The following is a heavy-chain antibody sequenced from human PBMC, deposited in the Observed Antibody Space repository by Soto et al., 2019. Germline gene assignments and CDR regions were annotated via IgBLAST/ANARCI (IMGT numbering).Heavy chain of an antibody. CDR1: GYTFTSYG. D-gene: IGHD3-10*01. V-gene: IGHV1-18*01. Sequence: QVQLVQSGAEVKKSGASVKVSCKASGYTFTSYGISWVRQAPGQGLEWMGWISAYNGNTNYAQKLQGRVTMTTDTSTSTAYMELRSLRSDDTAVYYCARDLSPTFYGSGSYPNSYYYYGMDVWGQGTTVTVSS. J-gene: IGHJ6*02. CDR3: ARDLSPTFYGSGSYPNSYYYYGMDV. CDR2: ISAYNGNT.